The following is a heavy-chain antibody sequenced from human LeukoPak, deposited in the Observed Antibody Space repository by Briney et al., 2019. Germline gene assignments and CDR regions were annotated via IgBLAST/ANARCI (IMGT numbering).Heavy chain of an antibody. CDR3: AKDGGTHFDH. D-gene: IGHD1-26*01. Sequence: GGSLRLSCAASGFTFSSYEMNWVRQAPGKGLEWVSYISSSGTTISYAQSVKGRFTITRDNAQNSLTLHMNTLRADDTAVYYCAKDGGTHFDHWGQGTLVTVSS. CDR1: GFTFSSYE. J-gene: IGHJ4*02. V-gene: IGHV3-48*03. CDR2: ISSSGTTI.